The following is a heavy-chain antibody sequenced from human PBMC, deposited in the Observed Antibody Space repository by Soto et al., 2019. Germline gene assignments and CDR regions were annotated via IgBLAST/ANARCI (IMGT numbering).Heavy chain of an antibody. Sequence: EVQLVESGGGLVQPGGSLRLSCAASGFTFSSYWMHWVRQAPGKGLVWVSRINSDGSSTSYADSVKSRFTISRDNAKNTLYLQMNSLRAEDTAVYYCARVYCSGGSCYHPDYWGQGTLVTVSS. CDR3: ARVYCSGGSCYHPDY. V-gene: IGHV3-74*01. D-gene: IGHD2-15*01. CDR1: GFTFSSYW. J-gene: IGHJ4*02. CDR2: INSDGSST.